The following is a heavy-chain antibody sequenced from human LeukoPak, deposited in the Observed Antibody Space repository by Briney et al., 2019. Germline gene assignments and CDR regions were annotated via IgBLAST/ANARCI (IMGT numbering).Heavy chain of an antibody. CDR2: ISGDGGST. V-gene: IGHV3-43*02. Sequence: PGGSLRLSCAASGFTFDDYAMHWVRHAPGKGLEWVSLISGDGGSTYYADSVKGRFTISRGNSKNTLYLQMNSLRAEDTAVYYCAKDSGIAYDYWGQGTLVTVSS. CDR1: GFTFDDYA. CDR3: AKDSGIAYDY. J-gene: IGHJ4*02. D-gene: IGHD6-13*01.